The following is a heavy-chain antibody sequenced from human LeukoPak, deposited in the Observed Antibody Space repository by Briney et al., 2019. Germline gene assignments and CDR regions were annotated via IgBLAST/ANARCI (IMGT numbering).Heavy chain of an antibody. J-gene: IGHJ5*02. CDR2: IYYSGST. Sequence: SETLSLTCTVSGGSISSSSYYWGWIRQPPGKGLEWIGSIYYSGSTYYNPSLKSRVTISVDTSKNQFSLKLSSVTAADTAVYYCARHGSRGWELRPNWFDPWGQRTLVTVSS. CDR1: GGSISSSSYY. V-gene: IGHV4-39*01. CDR3: ARHGSRGWELRPNWFDP. D-gene: IGHD1-26*01.